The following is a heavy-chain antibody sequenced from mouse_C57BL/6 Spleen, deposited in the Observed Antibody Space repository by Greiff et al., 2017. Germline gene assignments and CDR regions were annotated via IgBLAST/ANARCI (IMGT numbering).Heavy chain of an antibody. J-gene: IGHJ2*01. D-gene: IGHD4-1*02. CDR1: GYAFSSSW. Sequence: QVQLQQSGPELVKPGASVKISCKASGYAFSSSWMNWVKQRPGKGLEWIGRIYPGDGDTNYNGKFKGKATLTADKSSSTAYMQLSSLTSEDSAVCFCASSTGTQGYFDYWGQGTTLTVSS. CDR3: ASSTGTQGYFDY. CDR2: IYPGDGDT. V-gene: IGHV1-82*01.